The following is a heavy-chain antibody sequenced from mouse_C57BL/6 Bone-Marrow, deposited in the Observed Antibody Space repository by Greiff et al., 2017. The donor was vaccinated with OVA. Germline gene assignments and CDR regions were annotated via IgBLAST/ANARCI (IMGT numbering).Heavy chain of an antibody. V-gene: IGHV7-1*01. D-gene: IGHD1-1*02. CDR3: ASDGELVGKRRDWYFDV. Sequence: DVMLVESGGGLVQSGRSLRLSCATSGFTFSDFYMEWVRQAPGKGLEWIAASRNKANDYTSEYSASVKGRFIASRDTSQRILYLQMKALRAEDTAVYYCASDGELVGKRRDWYFDVWGTGTTVTVSS. CDR1: GFTFSDFY. J-gene: IGHJ1*03. CDR2: SRNKANDYTS.